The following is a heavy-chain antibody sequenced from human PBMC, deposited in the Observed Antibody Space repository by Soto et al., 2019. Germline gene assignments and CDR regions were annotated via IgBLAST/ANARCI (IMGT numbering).Heavy chain of an antibody. V-gene: IGHV3-30*18. CDR3: AKAAVSDASDI. J-gene: IGHJ3*02. Sequence: GGSLRLSCAASGFTFSSYGMHWVRQAPGKGLEWVAVISYDGSNKYYADSVKGRFTISRDNSKNTLYLQMNSLRAEDTAVYYCAKAAVSDASDIWGQGTMVTVSS. CDR2: ISYDGSNK. CDR1: GFTFSSYG. D-gene: IGHD6-19*01.